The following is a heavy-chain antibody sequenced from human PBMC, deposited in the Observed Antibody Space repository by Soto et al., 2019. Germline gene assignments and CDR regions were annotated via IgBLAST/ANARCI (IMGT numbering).Heavy chain of an antibody. J-gene: IGHJ6*02. V-gene: IGHV1-69*06. D-gene: IGHD5-12*01. CDR1: GGTFSSYA. CDR3: ASREGIVATIDGMDV. CDR2: IIPIFGTA. Sequence: SVKVSCKASGGTFSSYAISWVRQAPGQGLEWMGGIIPIFGTANYAQKFQGRVTITADKSTSTAYMELSSLRSEDTAVYYCASREGIVATIDGMDVWGQGPTVTVSS.